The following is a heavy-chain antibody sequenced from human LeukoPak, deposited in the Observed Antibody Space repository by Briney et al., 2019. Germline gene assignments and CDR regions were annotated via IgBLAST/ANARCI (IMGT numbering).Heavy chain of an antibody. CDR1: GFTFSSYA. J-gene: IGHJ4*02. D-gene: IGHD3-10*01. CDR2: ISYDGSNK. Sequence: GGSLRLSCAASGFTFSSYAMHWVRQAPGKGLEWVAVISYDGSNKYYADSVKGRFTISRDNSKNTLYLQMNSLRAEDTAVYYCARGAPRVSFMVRGGTGYYFDYWGQGTLVTVSS. V-gene: IGHV3-30-3*01. CDR3: ARGAPRVSFMVRGGTGYYFDY.